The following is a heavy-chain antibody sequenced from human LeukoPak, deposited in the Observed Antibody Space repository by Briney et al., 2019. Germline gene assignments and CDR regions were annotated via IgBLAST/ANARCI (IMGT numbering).Heavy chain of an antibody. Sequence: SETLSLTCTVSGGSISSSSYYWGWIRQPPGKGLEWIGSIYYSGSTYYNPSLKSRVTISVDTSKNQFSLKLSSVTAADTAVYYCARRDYYDTPRLRNYYYYYYGMDVWGQGTTVTVSS. CDR1: GGSISSSSYY. CDR2: IYYSGST. J-gene: IGHJ6*02. D-gene: IGHD3-22*01. CDR3: ARRDYYDTPRLRNYYYYYYGMDV. V-gene: IGHV4-39*01.